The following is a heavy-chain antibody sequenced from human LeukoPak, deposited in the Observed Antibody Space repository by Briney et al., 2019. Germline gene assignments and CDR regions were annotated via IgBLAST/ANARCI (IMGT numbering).Heavy chain of an antibody. V-gene: IGHV3-23*01. D-gene: IGHD6-19*01. CDR2: ISGSGGST. CDR3: AKDLNSSGWYDPSYFDY. CDR1: GFTFSSYA. J-gene: IGHJ4*02. Sequence: PGGSLRLSCAASGFTFSSYAMSWVRQAPGKGLEWVSAISGSGGSTYYADSVKGRFTISRDNSKNTLYLQMNSLRAEDTAVYYCAKDLNSSGWYDPSYFDYWGQGTLVTVSS.